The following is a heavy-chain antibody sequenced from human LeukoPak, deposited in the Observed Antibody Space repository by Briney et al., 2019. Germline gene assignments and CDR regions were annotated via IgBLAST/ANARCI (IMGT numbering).Heavy chain of an antibody. CDR2: IWYDGSNK. D-gene: IGHD4-17*01. CDR3: GRDRTVTNRNYFDY. Sequence: GRSLRLSCAASGFTFSSYGMHWVRQAPGKGLEWVAVIWYDGSNKYYADSVKGRFAISRDNSKNTLYLQMNSLRAEDTAVYYCGRDRTVTNRNYFDYWGQGTLVTVSS. CDR1: GFTFSSYG. V-gene: IGHV3-33*01. J-gene: IGHJ4*02.